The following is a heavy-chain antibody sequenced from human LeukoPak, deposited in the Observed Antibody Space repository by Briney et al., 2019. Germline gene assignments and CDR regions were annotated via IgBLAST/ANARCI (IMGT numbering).Heavy chain of an antibody. CDR3: ARDGGGSSGYYWGLGY. CDR1: GFTLSTYT. J-gene: IGHJ4*02. CDR2: INNEGRST. Sequence: GGSLRLSCAPSGFTLSTYTIHWVRQVPGKGLMCVSRINNEGRSTTYADSVKGRFTISRDNAKDTLYLQMNSLTAENTAMYYCARDGGGSSGYYWGLGYWGQGTLVTVSS. V-gene: IGHV3-74*03. D-gene: IGHD3-22*01.